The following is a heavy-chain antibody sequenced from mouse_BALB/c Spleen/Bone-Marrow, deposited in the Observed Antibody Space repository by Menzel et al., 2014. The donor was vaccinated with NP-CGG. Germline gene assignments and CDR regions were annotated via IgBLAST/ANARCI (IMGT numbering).Heavy chain of an antibody. CDR2: ISSGGHDT. V-gene: IGHV5-6-4*01. J-gene: IGHJ2*01. CDR3: SKDGGYDYSYYFDY. CDR1: GFTFSAYS. D-gene: IGHD2-4*01. Sequence: DVKLVESGGGLVKPGGSLKPSCAASGFTFSAYSMSWVRQTPEKRLEWVATISSGGHDTFYPDSVKGRFTISRDNAKNTLYLQMSSLKSEDTAMYYCSKDGGYDYSYYFDYWGQGTTLTVSS.